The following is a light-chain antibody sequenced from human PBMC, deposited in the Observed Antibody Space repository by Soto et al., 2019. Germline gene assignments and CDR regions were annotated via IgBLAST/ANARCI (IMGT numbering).Light chain of an antibody. J-gene: IGLJ1*01. V-gene: IGLV2-8*01. Sequence: QSALTQPPSASGSPGQSVTISCTGTSSDVGAYDYVCWYQQHPGKAPKLMIYEVNKRPSGVPDRFSGSKSGNTASLTISGLQAEDEADYYCTAFSANRVYLFGPGTKLTVL. CDR2: EVN. CDR3: TAFSANRVYL. CDR1: SSDVGAYDY.